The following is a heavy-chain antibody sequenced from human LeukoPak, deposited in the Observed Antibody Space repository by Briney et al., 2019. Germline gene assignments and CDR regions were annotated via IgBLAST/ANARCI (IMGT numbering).Heavy chain of an antibody. V-gene: IGHV4-59*01. Sequence: SETLSLTCAVYGGSFSGYYWSWIRQPPGKGLEWIGYIYYSGSTNYNPSLKSRVIISVDTSKNQFSLKLSSVTAADTAVYYCARENFTYYYGMDVWGQGTTVTVSS. J-gene: IGHJ6*02. D-gene: IGHD3-3*01. CDR1: GGSFSGYY. CDR3: ARENFTYYYGMDV. CDR2: IYYSGST.